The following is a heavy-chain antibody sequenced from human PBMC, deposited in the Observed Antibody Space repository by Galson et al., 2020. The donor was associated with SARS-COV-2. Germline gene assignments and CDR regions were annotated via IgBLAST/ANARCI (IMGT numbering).Heavy chain of an antibody. D-gene: IGHD6-19*01. V-gene: IGHV4-59*08. J-gene: IGHJ4*02. CDR1: GGSISSYY. Sequence: SETMSLTCTVSGGSISSYYWSWIRQPPGTGLEWIGYIYYSGSTNYNPSLKSRVTISVDTSKNQFSLRLSSVTAADTAVYYCARHGAYSSGLGFDYWGQGTLVTVSS. CDR3: ARHGAYSSGLGFDY. CDR2: IYYSGST.